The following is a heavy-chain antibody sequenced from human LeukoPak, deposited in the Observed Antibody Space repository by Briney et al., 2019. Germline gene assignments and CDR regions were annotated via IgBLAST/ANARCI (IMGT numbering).Heavy chain of an antibody. J-gene: IGHJ3*02. CDR2: ISAYNGNT. CDR3: AVGARSNAFDI. CDR1: GGTFSSYA. V-gene: IGHV1-18*01. Sequence: GASVKVSCKASGGTFSSYAISWVRQAPGQGLEWMGWISAYNGNTNYAQKLQGRVTMTTDTSTSTAYTELRSLRSDDTAVYYCAVGARSNAFDIWGQGTMVTVSS. D-gene: IGHD1-26*01.